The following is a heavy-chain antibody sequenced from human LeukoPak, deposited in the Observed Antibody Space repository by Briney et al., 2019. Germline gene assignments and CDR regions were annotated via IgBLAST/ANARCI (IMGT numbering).Heavy chain of an antibody. CDR2: IIGSSTYI. CDR1: GFAFSTYS. D-gene: IGHD3-10*02. Sequence: PGGSLRLSCAASGFAFSTYSMDWVRQAPGKGLEWVSSIIGSSTYIYYADSVKGRFTVSRDNAKNSLYLQMNSLRAEDTAVYYCAELGITMIGGVWGKGTTVTISS. J-gene: IGHJ6*04. V-gene: IGHV3-21*01. CDR3: AELGITMIGGV.